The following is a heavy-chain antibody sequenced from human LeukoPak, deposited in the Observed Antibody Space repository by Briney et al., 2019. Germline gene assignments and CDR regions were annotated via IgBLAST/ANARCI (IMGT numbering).Heavy chain of an antibody. V-gene: IGHV4-39*07. CDR1: GGSISSSSYY. D-gene: IGHD3-10*01. CDR3: ARDWTVRGVTFDY. Sequence: PSETLSLTCTVSGGSISSSSYYWGWIREPPGKGLEWIGSIYYSGSTYYNPSLKSRVTISVDTSKNQFSLKLSSVTAADTAVYYCARDWTVRGVTFDYWGQGTLLTVSS. J-gene: IGHJ4*02. CDR2: IYYSGST.